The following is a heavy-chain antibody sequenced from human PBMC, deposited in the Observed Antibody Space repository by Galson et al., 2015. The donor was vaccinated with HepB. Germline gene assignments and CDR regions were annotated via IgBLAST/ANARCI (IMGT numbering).Heavy chain of an antibody. CDR1: GFTFSSYA. Sequence: SLRLSCAASGFTFSSYAMSWVRQAPGKGLEWVSAISGSGGSTYYADSVKGRFTISRDNSKSTLYLQMNSLRGDDTAVYYCAKDGSPTIYPPTPIDYWGQGTLVTVSS. V-gene: IGHV3-23*01. CDR3: AKDGSPTIYPPTPIDY. J-gene: IGHJ4*02. CDR2: ISGSGGST. D-gene: IGHD3-10*01.